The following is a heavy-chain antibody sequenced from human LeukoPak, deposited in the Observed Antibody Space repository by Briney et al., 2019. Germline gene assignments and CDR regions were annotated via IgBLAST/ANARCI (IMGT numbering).Heavy chain of an antibody. CDR1: GGSISSGDYY. D-gene: IGHD3-10*01. CDR3: ARAVGYFDY. V-gene: IGHV4-61*08. J-gene: IGHJ4*02. Sequence: PSETLSLTCTVSGGSISSGDYYWSWIRQPPGKGLEWIGYIYYSGSTNYNPSLKSRVTISVDTSKNQFSLKLSSVTAADAAVYYCARAVGYFDYWGQGTLVTVSS. CDR2: IYYSGST.